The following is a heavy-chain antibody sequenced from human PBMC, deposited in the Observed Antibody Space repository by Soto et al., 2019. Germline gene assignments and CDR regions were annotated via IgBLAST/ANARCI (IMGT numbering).Heavy chain of an antibody. CDR3: ARDNGMAGSFDP. CDR1: GFTFSSYS. D-gene: IGHD2-8*01. Sequence: EVQVVESGGGLVQPGGSLRLSCAGSGFTFSSYSMNWVRQAPGKGLEWVSYISIGSTTIFYADSVKGRFTISRDNAKNSLYLQMNSLRDEDTAVYYCARDNGMAGSFDPWGQGTLVTVSS. J-gene: IGHJ5*02. CDR2: ISIGSTTI. V-gene: IGHV3-48*02.